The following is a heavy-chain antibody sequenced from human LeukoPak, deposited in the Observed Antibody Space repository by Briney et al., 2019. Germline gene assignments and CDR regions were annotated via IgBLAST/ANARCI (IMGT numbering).Heavy chain of an antibody. CDR2: IYYSGST. CDR1: GGSISSDY. CDR3: ARRVATTGIYAFDI. D-gene: IGHD1-1*01. J-gene: IGHJ3*02. Sequence: PSETLSLTCTVSGGSISSDYWSWIRQPPGKGLEWIGYIYYSGSTKYNPSLKSRVTISQDTSKNQFSLKLSSVTAADTAVYYCARRVATTGIYAFDIWGQGTMVTVSS. V-gene: IGHV4-59*01.